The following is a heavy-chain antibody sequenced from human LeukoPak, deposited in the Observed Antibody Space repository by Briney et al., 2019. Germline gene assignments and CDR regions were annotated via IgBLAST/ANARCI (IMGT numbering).Heavy chain of an antibody. CDR1: GYTFTNYY. J-gene: IGHJ4*02. V-gene: IGHV1-46*01. Sequence: ASVKVSCKASGYTFTNYYIHWVRQAPGQGLEWMAIINPSGGSTSYAQKFQGRVTMTRDTSASTVYMELSSLRSEDTAVYYCARTPRLWFGELLLWGQGTLVTVSS. CDR3: ARTPRLWFGELLL. CDR2: INPSGGST. D-gene: IGHD3-10*01.